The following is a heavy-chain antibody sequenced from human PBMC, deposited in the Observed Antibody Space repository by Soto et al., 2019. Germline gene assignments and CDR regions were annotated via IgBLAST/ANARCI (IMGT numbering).Heavy chain of an antibody. J-gene: IGHJ4*02. CDR2: ISYDGSNK. D-gene: IGHD4-17*01. CDR1: GFTFSSHA. CDR3: ASAPTTVVTPYYFDY. Sequence: QVQLVESGGGVVQPGRSLRLSCAASGFTFSSHAMHWVRQAPGKGLEWVAVISYDGSNKYYADSVKGRFTISRDNSKNTLYLQMNSLRAEDTAVYYCASAPTTVVTPYYFDYWGQGTLVTVSS. V-gene: IGHV3-30-3*01.